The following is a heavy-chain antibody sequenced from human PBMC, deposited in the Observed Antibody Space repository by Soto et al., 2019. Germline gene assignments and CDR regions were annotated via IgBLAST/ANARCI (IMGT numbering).Heavy chain of an antibody. CDR3: ATGGIVVVRDAFDI. D-gene: IGHD3-22*01. CDR1: GGSISSYC. CDR2: IYYSGST. J-gene: IGHJ3*02. Sequence: SETLSLTCTVSGGSISSYCWSWIRQPPGKGLEWVGYIYYSGSTNYNPSLKSRVTISVDTSKNQFSLKLSSVTAADTAVYYCATGGIVVVRDAFDIWGQGTMVTVSS. V-gene: IGHV4-59*01.